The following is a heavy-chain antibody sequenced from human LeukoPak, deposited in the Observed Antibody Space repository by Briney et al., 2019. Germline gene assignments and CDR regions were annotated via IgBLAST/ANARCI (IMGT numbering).Heavy chain of an antibody. CDR1: GGSISSYY. V-gene: IGHV4-4*07. CDR3: ARERQSSGWYERYYFDY. D-gene: IGHD6-19*01. Sequence: SETLSLTCTVSGGSISSYYWSWIRQPAGKGLEWIGRIYTSGSTNYNPSLKSRVTMSVDTPKNQFSLKLSSVTAADTAVYYCARERQSSGWYERYYFDYWGQGTLVTVSS. CDR2: IYTSGST. J-gene: IGHJ4*02.